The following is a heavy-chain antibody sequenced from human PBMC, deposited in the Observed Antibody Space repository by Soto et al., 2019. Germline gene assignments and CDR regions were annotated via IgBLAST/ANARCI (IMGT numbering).Heavy chain of an antibody. D-gene: IGHD6-19*01. J-gene: IGHJ6*02. Sequence: PXGSLILSYAASGFTFSSYGMHWVRQAPGKGLEWVAVISYDGSNKYYADSVKGRFTISRDNSKNTLYLQMNSLRAEDTAVYYCAKDRGAVAGTYYYYYGMDVWGQGTTVTVSS. CDR3: AKDRGAVAGTYYYYYGMDV. CDR1: GFTFSSYG. CDR2: ISYDGSNK. V-gene: IGHV3-30*18.